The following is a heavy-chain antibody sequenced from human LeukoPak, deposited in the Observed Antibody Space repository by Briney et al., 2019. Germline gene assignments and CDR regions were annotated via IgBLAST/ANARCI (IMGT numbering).Heavy chain of an antibody. D-gene: IGHD3-3*01. CDR2: ISGSGGST. J-gene: IGHJ4*02. Sequence: GGSLRLSCAASGFTVSSNYMSWVRQAPGKGLEWVSAISGSGGSTYYADSVKGRFTISRDNSKNTLYLQMNSLRAEDTAVYYCAKDRDDFWSGYPNYWGQGTLVTVSS. CDR3: AKDRDDFWSGYPNY. V-gene: IGHV3-23*01. CDR1: GFTVSSNY.